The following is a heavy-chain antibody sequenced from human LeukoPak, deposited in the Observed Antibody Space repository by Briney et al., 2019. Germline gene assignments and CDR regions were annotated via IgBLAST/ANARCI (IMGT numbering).Heavy chain of an antibody. V-gene: IGHV4-59*01. CDR3: ARDSHPLRWSL. J-gene: IGHJ4*02. CDR2: IHYSGST. Sequence: PSETLSLTCTVSGASISDYYWSWIRQPPGKGLEWIGYIHYSGSTNYNPSLKSRVTILVDTSRKQFSLNLTSVTAADTAVYYCARDSHPLRWSLWGQGTLVTVSS. D-gene: IGHD5/OR15-5a*01. CDR1: GASISDYY.